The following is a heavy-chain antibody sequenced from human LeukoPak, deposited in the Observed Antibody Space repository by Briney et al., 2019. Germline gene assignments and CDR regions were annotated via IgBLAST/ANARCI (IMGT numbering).Heavy chain of an antibody. V-gene: IGHV4-39*01. CDR2: IYYSGDT. Sequence: SETLSLTCTVSGGSISSSSYYWDWIRQPPGKGLEWIGTIYYSGDTYYNPSLKSRVTISVDTSKNQFSLKLSSVTAADTAVYYCARRVCSGGSCPFDYWDQGTLVTVSS. D-gene: IGHD2-15*01. CDR1: GGSISSSSYY. J-gene: IGHJ4*02. CDR3: ARRVCSGGSCPFDY.